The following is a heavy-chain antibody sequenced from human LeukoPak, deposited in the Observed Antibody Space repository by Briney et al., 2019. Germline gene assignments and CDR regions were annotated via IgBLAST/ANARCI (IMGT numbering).Heavy chain of an antibody. CDR2: IYYSGTT. CDR1: GGSMRSYY. Sequence: SETLSLTCTVSGGSMRSYYWSWIRQPPGKGLECIGFIYYSGTTKYNPSLKSRATISADTSKNQFSLKLSSVTAADTAVYYCARQADDSSSSLVYFDYWGQGTLVTVSS. CDR3: ARQADDSSSSLVYFDY. D-gene: IGHD6-6*01. J-gene: IGHJ4*02. V-gene: IGHV4-59*08.